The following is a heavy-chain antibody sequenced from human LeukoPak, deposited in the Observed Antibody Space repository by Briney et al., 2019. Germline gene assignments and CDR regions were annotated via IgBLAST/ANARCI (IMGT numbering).Heavy chain of an antibody. J-gene: IGHJ4*02. V-gene: IGHV4-59*01. Sequence: AETLSLTCSVSGGSISSYYGNWIRQPPGKGLGWIGYIYYSGSTNYNPSLKSRVTMSVDTSKNQFSLKLSSVTAADTAVYYCARLTSGWYYFDSWGQGTLVTVSS. CDR2: IYYSGST. D-gene: IGHD6-19*01. CDR3: ARLTSGWYYFDS. CDR1: GGSISSYY.